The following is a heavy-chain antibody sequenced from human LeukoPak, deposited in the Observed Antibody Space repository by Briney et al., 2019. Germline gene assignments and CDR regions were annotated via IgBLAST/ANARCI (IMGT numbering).Heavy chain of an antibody. CDR2: INHSGST. V-gene: IGHV4-34*01. CDR3: ARDTRPSYPYYYYGMDV. CDR1: GGSFSGYY. D-gene: IGHD6-6*01. J-gene: IGHJ6*02. Sequence: SETLSLTCAVYGGSFSGYYWSWIRQAPGKGLEWIGEINHSGSTNYNPSLKSRVTMSVDTSKNQFSLKLSSVTAADTAVYYCARDTRPSYPYYYYGMDVWGQGTTVTVSS.